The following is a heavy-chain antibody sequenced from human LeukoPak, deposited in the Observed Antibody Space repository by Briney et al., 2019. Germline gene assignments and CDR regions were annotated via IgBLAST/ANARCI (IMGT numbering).Heavy chain of an antibody. CDR3: ARTLYVAAGIVN. J-gene: IGHJ4*02. CDR1: GFTFSNYW. Sequence: GGSLRLSCAASGFTFSNYWMHWVRQAPGKGLVWVSRIYNDGSTTTYADSVKGRFTISRDNAMNTLYLQMNSLRAEDTAVYYCARTLYVAAGIVNWGRGTLVTVSS. D-gene: IGHD6-13*01. V-gene: IGHV3-74*01. CDR2: IYNDGSTT.